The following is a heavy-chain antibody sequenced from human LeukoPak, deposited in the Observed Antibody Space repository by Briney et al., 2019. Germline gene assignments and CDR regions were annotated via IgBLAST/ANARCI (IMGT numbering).Heavy chain of an antibody. D-gene: IGHD6-13*01. CDR3: VRDGGYSSSLGDY. CDR2: VGATDGTT. V-gene: IGHV3-23*01. CDR1: GFTFTNFP. Sequence: GGSLRLSCAASGFTFTNFPMTWVRQAPGQRLEWVAFVGATDGTTYYLDSVKGRFTISRDNSKNMVYLHMSSLRAEDTAVYYCVRDGGYSSSLGDYWSQGTLVTVSS. J-gene: IGHJ4*02.